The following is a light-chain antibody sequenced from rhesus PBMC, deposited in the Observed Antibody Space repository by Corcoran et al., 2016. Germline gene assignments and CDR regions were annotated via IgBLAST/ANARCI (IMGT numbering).Light chain of an antibody. Sequence: EIVLTHSPATLSLSPGERAPLSCRASQSATSRLACYQQNPGQPPRLLIDDASNRVTGIPDRCSGRGSGTDFTLTISSLEPEDVAVYFCQRETNWSLTFGGGTKVDLK. CDR2: DAS. V-gene: IGKV3-17*02. J-gene: IGKJ4*01. CDR3: QRETNWSLT. CDR1: QSATSR.